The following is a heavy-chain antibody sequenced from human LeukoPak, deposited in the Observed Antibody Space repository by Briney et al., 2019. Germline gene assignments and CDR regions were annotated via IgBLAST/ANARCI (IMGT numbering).Heavy chain of an antibody. CDR2: ITRSSNYI. CDR1: GFTFSRYS. CDR3: CRSDAFDI. V-gene: IGHV3-21*01. Sequence: GGSLRLSCAASGFTFSRYSMNWVRQAPGKGLEWVSSITRSSNYIHYADSVKGRFTISRDNAKNSLYLQMNSLRAEDTAVYYCCRSDAFDIWGQGTVVTVSS. J-gene: IGHJ3*02.